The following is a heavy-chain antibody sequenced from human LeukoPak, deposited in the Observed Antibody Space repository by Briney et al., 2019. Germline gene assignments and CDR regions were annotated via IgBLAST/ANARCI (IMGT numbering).Heavy chain of an antibody. V-gene: IGHV3-23*01. D-gene: IGHD4-17*01. CDR1: GFTFSTYA. Sequence: GGSLRLSCAASGFTFSTYAMSWVRQAPGKGLECVSAISGNGGSTYYADSVKGRFTISRDNSKNMLYLQMNSQRVEDTAVYYCARGRTTPPGDYIFDYWGQGDLVTVSS. J-gene: IGHJ4*02. CDR2: ISGNGGST. CDR3: ARGRTTPPGDYIFDY.